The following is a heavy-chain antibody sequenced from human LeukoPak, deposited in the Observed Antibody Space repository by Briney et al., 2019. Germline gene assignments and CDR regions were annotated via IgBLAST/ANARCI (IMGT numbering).Heavy chain of an antibody. CDR1: GFTFSSYG. CDR3: AKQGSGSYRLDY. D-gene: IGHD1-26*01. J-gene: IGHJ4*02. CDR2: IRYDGSNK. Sequence: GGSLRLSCAASGFTFSSYGMHWVRQAPGKGLEWVAFIRYDGSNKYYAGSVKGRFTISRDNSKNTLYLQMNSLRAEDAAVYYCAKQGSGSYRLDYWGQGTLVTVSS. V-gene: IGHV3-30*02.